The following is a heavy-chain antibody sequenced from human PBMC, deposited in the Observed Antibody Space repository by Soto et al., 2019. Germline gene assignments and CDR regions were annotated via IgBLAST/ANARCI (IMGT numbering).Heavy chain of an antibody. CDR3: ARRWGPGFDY. J-gene: IGHJ4*02. V-gene: IGHV4-39*01. Sequence: SETLSLTCTVSGGSISIGNYYWGWIRQSPGKGLEWIGSIFYSGTPYYNPSLKSRVTISVDTSKNQFSLRLSSVTAADTAVYYCARRWGPGFDYWGQGTLVTVSS. CDR2: IFYSGTP. CDR1: GGSISIGNYY. D-gene: IGHD7-27*01.